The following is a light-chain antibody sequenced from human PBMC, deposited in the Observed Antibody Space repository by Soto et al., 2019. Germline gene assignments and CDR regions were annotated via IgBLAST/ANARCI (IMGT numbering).Light chain of an antibody. J-gene: IGKJ3*01. CDR1: QVISSY. V-gene: IGKV1-9*01. CDR3: QQLNSYPCT. CDR2: AAS. Sequence: DIQLTQSPSFLSASVGDRVTITCRASQVISSYLAWYQQKPGKAPKLLIYAASTSQSGVPSRFSGSGSATEFTLTISSLQPEDFATYYCQQLNSYPCTFVPGTEVDIK.